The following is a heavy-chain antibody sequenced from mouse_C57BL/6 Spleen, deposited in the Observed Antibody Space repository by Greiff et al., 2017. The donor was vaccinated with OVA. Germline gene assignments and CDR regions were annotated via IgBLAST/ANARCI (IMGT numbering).Heavy chain of an antibody. CDR1: GYTFTDHT. V-gene: IGHV1-78*01. Sequence: VKLMESDAELVKPGASVKISCKVSGYTFTDHTIHWMKQRPEQGLEWIGYIYPRDGSTKYNEKFKGKATLTADKSSSTAYMQLNSLTSEDSAVYVCAREDYSNYLCYFDYWGQGTTLTVSS. CDR3: AREDYSNYLCYFDY. CDR2: IYPRDGST. D-gene: IGHD2-5*01. J-gene: IGHJ2*01.